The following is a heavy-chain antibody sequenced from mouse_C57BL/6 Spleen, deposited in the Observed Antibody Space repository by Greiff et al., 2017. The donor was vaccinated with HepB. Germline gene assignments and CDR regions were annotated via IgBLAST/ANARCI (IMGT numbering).Heavy chain of an antibody. D-gene: IGHD1-1*01. CDR3: ARREDYYGSSYGLDY. J-gene: IGHJ2*01. Sequence: VKLQQPGAELVRPGTSVKLSCKASGYTFTSYWMHWVKQRPGQGLEWIGVIDPSDSYTNYNQKFKGKATLTVDTSSSTAYMQLSSLTSEDSAVYYCARREDYYGSSYGLDYWGQGTTLTVSS. CDR1: GYTFTSYW. CDR2: IDPSDSYT. V-gene: IGHV1-59*01.